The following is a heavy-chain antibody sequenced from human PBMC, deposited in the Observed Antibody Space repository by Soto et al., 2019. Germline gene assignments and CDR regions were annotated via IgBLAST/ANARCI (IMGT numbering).Heavy chain of an antibody. CDR1: GGSISSGGYY. V-gene: IGHV4-31*03. J-gene: IGHJ4*02. D-gene: IGHD2-21*02. Sequence: SETLSLTCTVSGGSISSGGYYWSWIRQHPGKGLEWIGYIYYSGSTYYNPSLKSRVTISVDTSKNQFSLKLSSVTAADTAVYYCARGGLAYCGGDCLYWGQGTLVTVSS. CDR3: ARGGLAYCGGDCLY. CDR2: IYYSGST.